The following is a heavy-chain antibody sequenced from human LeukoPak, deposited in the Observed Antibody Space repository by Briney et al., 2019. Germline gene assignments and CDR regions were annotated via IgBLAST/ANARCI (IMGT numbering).Heavy chain of an antibody. CDR1: GFTFSSYD. CDR3: ARGLTGEYYFDY. CDR2: ISSSGSTI. J-gene: IGHJ4*02. D-gene: IGHD7-27*01. V-gene: IGHV3-48*03. Sequence: GGSLRLSCAASGFTFSSYDMNWVRQAPGKGLEWVSHISSSGSTIYYADSVKGRLTISRDNAKNSLYLQMNSLRAEDTAVYYCARGLTGEYYFDYWGQGTLVTVSS.